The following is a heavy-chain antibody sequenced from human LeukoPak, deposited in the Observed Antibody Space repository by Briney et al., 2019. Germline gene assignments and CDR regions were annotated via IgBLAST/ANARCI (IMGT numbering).Heavy chain of an antibody. CDR1: GSTFNSYS. V-gene: IGHV3-21*01. Sequence: GSLRLSCAAPGSTFNSYSMNWVRQTPGKGLEGVSSISSSSGYINYAHSVKGRFTISRDNAKNSLYLQMNSLRAEDTAVYYCAKETYYYGSGSNRGWFDPWGQGTLVTVSS. D-gene: IGHD3-10*01. CDR3: AKETYYYGSGSNRGWFDP. CDR2: ISSSSGYI. J-gene: IGHJ5*02.